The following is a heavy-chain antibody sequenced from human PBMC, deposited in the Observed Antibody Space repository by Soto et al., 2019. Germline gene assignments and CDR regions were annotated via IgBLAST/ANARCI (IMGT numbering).Heavy chain of an antibody. D-gene: IGHD3-22*01. CDR2: ISYDGNNK. Sequence: QVQLVDSGGGVVQPGRSLRLSCAASGFTFSSYAMHWVRQAPSKGLEWVAVISYDGNNKYYADSVKGRFTISRDNSKNTLYLQRNSLRAEDTAVYYCARTLSFDSSGETDYWGQGTLVTVSS. J-gene: IGHJ4*02. CDR1: GFTFSSYA. CDR3: ARTLSFDSSGETDY. V-gene: IGHV3-30-3*01.